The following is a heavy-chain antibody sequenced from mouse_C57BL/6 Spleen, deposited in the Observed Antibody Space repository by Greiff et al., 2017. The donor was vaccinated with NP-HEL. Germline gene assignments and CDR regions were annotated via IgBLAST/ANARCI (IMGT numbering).Heavy chain of an antibody. J-gene: IGHJ2*01. Sequence: VHVKQSGPELVKPGASVKISCKASGYSFTDYNMNWVKQSNGKSLEWIGVINPNYGTTSYNQKFKGKATLTVDQSSSTAYMQLNSLTSEDSAVYYCARGSYDGPYYFDYWGQGTTLTVSS. CDR3: ARGSYDGPYYFDY. CDR2: INPNYGTT. D-gene: IGHD2-3*01. CDR1: GYSFTDYN. V-gene: IGHV1-39*01.